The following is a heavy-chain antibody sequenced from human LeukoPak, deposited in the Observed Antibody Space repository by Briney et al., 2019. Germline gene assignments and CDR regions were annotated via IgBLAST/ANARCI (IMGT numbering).Heavy chain of an antibody. Sequence: ASVKVSCKASGYTFTSYGISWVRQAPGQGLDGMGWISAYNGNRNYAQKRQGRVTMITETSTSTDYMELRSMRSDDTAVYYCARDGSNLADYGANFDYWGQGTLVIVSS. V-gene: IGHV1-18*01. CDR1: GYTFTSYG. CDR3: ARDGSNLADYGANFDY. CDR2: ISAYNGNR. D-gene: IGHD4-17*01. J-gene: IGHJ4*02.